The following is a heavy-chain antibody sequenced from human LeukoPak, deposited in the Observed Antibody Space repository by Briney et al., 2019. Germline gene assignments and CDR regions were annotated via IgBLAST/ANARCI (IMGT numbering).Heavy chain of an antibody. D-gene: IGHD4-17*01. CDR2: MNPNSGNT. J-gene: IGHJ3*02. CDR1: GYTFTSHD. V-gene: IGHV1-8*03. Sequence: ASVKASCKASGYTFTSHDINWVRQATGQGLEWMGWMNPNSGNTGYAQKFQGRVTITRNTSISTVYMELSSLRSEDTAVYSCPRAAVTTYNAFDIWGQGTMVTVSS. CDR3: PRAAVTTYNAFDI.